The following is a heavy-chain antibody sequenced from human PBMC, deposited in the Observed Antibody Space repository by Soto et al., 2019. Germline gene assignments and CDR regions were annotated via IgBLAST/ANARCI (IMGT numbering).Heavy chain of an antibody. CDR3: ARGLRPGIAPSALYYFDY. CDR2: ISAYNGNT. Sequence: QVPLVQSGAEVKKPGASVKVSCKASGYTFTSYGISWVRQAPGQGLEWMGWISAYNGNTNYAQKLQGRVTMTTDTSTSTAYMELRSLRSDDTAVYYCARGLRPGIAPSALYYFDYWGQGTLVTVSS. D-gene: IGHD6-13*01. CDR1: GYTFTSYG. V-gene: IGHV1-18*04. J-gene: IGHJ4*02.